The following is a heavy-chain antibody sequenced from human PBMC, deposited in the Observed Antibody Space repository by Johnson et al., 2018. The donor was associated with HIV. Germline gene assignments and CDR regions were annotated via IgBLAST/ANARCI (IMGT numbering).Heavy chain of an antibody. CDR3: ARDDYGGLDAFDI. V-gene: IGHV3-74*03. J-gene: IGHJ3*02. D-gene: IGHD4-23*01. Sequence: VQVVESGGGLVQPGGSLRLSCAASGFIFRNYWMYWVRQAPGQGLVWVARIYSDGSDTAYADSVRGRFTISLDNAKNTLYLQMNSLRAEDTAVYYCARDDYGGLDAFDIWGQGTMVTVSS. CDR1: GFIFRNYW. CDR2: IYSDGSDT.